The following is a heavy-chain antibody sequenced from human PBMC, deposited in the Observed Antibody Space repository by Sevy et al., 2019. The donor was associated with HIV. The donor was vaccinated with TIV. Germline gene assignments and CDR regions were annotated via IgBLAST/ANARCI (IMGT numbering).Heavy chain of an antibody. V-gene: IGHV3-30-3*01. Sequence: GGSLRLSCAASGFTFSSYAMHWVRQAPGKGLEWVAVISYDGSNKYYEDSVKGRFTISRDNSKNTLNLQMNSLRAEDTAVYYCARERTYSSSSDYYYGMDVWGQRTTVTVSS. CDR3: ARERTYSSSSDYYYGMDV. D-gene: IGHD6-13*01. CDR2: ISYDGSNK. J-gene: IGHJ6*02. CDR1: GFTFSSYA.